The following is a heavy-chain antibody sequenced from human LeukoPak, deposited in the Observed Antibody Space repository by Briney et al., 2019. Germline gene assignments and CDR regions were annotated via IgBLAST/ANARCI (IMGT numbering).Heavy chain of an antibody. CDR3: ARTNYYDISGYDY. D-gene: IGHD3-22*01. CDR2: ISSSSSYI. J-gene: IGHJ4*02. CDR1: GFTFSSYS. Sequence: PGGSLRLSCAASGFTFSSYSMNWVRQAPGKGLEWVSSISSSSSYIYYADSVKGRSTISRDNAKNSLYLQMNSLRAEDTALYYCARTNYYDISGYDYWGQGTLVTVSS. V-gene: IGHV3-21*01.